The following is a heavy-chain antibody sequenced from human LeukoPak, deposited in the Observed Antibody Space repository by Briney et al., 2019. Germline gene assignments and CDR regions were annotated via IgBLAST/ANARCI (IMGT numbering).Heavy chain of an antibody. CDR1: GFTFSSYG. D-gene: IGHD6-13*01. Sequence: QSGGSLRLSCAASGFTFSSYGMHWVRQAPGKGLEWVAVISYDGSNKYYADSVKGRFTISRDNSKNTLYLQMNSLRAEDTALYYCAKDGDGGSSSWYFDYWGQGTLVTVSS. CDR2: ISYDGSNK. CDR3: AKDGDGGSSSWYFDY. V-gene: IGHV3-30*18. J-gene: IGHJ4*02.